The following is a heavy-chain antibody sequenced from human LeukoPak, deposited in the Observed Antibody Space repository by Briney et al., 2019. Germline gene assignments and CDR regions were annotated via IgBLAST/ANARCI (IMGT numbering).Heavy chain of an antibody. Sequence: ASVKVSCKASGYTFTGYYMHWVRQAPGQGLEWMGWINPNSGGTNYAQKFQGRVTMTRDTSISTAYMELSRLRSDDTAVYYCARVANYYDRSGYYYWGQGTLVTVSS. D-gene: IGHD3-22*01. CDR2: INPNSGGT. CDR1: GYTFTGYY. CDR3: ARVANYYDRSGYYY. J-gene: IGHJ4*02. V-gene: IGHV1-2*02.